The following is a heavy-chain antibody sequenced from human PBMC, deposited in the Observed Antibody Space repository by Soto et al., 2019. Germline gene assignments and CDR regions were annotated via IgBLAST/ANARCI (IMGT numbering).Heavy chain of an antibody. D-gene: IGHD6-13*01. CDR3: AKILYSNTFYYYYMDV. Sequence: ESGGTLVQPGGSLRLSCAASGFTVTSNYMSWVRQAPGKGLEWVSIIYNGGSTYYADSVKGRFTISRHNSRNTLYLQMNSLRTEDTAVYYCAKILYSNTFYYYYMDVWGKGTTVTVSS. J-gene: IGHJ6*03. CDR2: IYNGGST. CDR1: GFTVTSNY. V-gene: IGHV3-53*04.